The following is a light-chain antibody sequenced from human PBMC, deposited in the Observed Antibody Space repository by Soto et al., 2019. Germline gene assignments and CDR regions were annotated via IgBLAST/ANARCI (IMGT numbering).Light chain of an antibody. J-gene: IGLJ1*01. V-gene: IGLV2-14*02. CDR3: CSYTSSSTNV. Sequence: QSALTQPASVSGSPGQSITISCTGTSSDVGLYNLVSWYQQLPGKAPKLIIYEVNERPSGISDRFSGSKSGNTASLTISGLQDEDEADYYCCSYTSSSTNVFGTGTKLTVL. CDR1: SSDVGLYNL. CDR2: EVN.